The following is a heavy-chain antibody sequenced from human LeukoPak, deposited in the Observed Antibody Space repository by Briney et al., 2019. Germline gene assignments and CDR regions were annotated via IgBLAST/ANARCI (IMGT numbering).Heavy chain of an antibody. CDR3: ARERGGLGNYPRGLFDY. Sequence: GGSLRLSCAASGFTFSSYWMSWVRQAPGKGLEWVANIKQDGSEKYYVDSVKGRFTISRDNAKNSLYLQMNSLRAEDTAVYYCARERGGLGNYPRGLFDYWGQGTLVTVSS. CDR2: IKQDGSEK. CDR1: GFTFSSYW. J-gene: IGHJ4*02. D-gene: IGHD1-7*01. V-gene: IGHV3-7*01.